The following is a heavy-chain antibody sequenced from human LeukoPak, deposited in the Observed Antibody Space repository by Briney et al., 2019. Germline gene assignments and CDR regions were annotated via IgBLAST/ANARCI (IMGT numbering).Heavy chain of an antibody. V-gene: IGHV3-23*01. Sequence: GGSLRLSCAASGFTFSSYDMSWVRQAPGKGLKWVSTIYDNGDGKYYADSVKGRFTISRDNSYNTVSLQMNSLRDEDTGVYYCAKGLRTGVGPYMGYHYYMDVWGKGATVTVSS. CDR1: GFTFSSYD. CDR3: AKGLRTGVGPYMGYHYYMDV. CDR2: IYDNGDGK. J-gene: IGHJ6*03. D-gene: IGHD3-16*01.